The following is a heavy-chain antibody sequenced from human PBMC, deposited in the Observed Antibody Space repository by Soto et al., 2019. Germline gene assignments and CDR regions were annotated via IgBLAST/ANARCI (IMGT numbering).Heavy chain of an antibody. CDR3: AKDRAGAGPYYYYGMDV. D-gene: IGHD6-13*01. CDR2: ISYDGGNK. V-gene: IGHV3-30*18. J-gene: IGHJ6*02. Sequence: GGSLRLSCAASGFTFSSYGMHWVRQAPGKGLEWVAVISYDGGNKYYADSVKGRFTISRDNSKNTLYLQMNSLRAEDTAVYYCAKDRAGAGPYYYYGMDVWGQGTTVTVSS. CDR1: GFTFSSYG.